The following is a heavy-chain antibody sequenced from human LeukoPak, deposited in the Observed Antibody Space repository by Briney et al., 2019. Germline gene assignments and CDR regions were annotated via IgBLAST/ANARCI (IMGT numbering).Heavy chain of an antibody. CDR2: IWYDGSND. CDR3: ATQGGY. Sequence: GGSLRLSCAASGFIFKSYGMHWVRQAPGKGLEWVAVIWYDGSNDNYADSVKGRFTISRDNSKNTLHLQMNSLRVEDTAVYYCATQGGYWGQGTLVTVSS. D-gene: IGHD3-16*01. CDR1: GFIFKSYG. J-gene: IGHJ4*02. V-gene: IGHV3-33*01.